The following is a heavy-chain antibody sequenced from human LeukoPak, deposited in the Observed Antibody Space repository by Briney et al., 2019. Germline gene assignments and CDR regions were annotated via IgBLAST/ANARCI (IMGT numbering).Heavy chain of an antibody. Sequence: SETLSLTCAVYGGSFSGYYWSWIRQPPGEGLEWIGEINHSGSTNYNPSLKSRVTISVDTSKNQFSLKLSSVTAADTAVYYRARGPPRRPHYYDSSGYYYDYWGQGTLVTVSS. CDR3: ARGPPRRPHYYDSSGYYYDY. V-gene: IGHV4-34*01. CDR2: INHSGST. D-gene: IGHD3-22*01. J-gene: IGHJ4*02. CDR1: GGSFSGYY.